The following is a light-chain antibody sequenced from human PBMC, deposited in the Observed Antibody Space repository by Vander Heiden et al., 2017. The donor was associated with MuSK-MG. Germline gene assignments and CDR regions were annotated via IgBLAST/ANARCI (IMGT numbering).Light chain of an antibody. CDR1: QTITNY. J-gene: IGKJ4*01. CDR2: SAS. V-gene: IGKV1-39*01. CDR3: QQSDRPPLT. Sequence: DIQMTQSPSSLSASVGDRVTITCRASQTITNYLNWYQHQPGKAPNLLIYSASTLQSGVPSRFSGSGSGTDFTLTISKLQPEDFATYYCQQSDRPPLTFGGGTEVDIK.